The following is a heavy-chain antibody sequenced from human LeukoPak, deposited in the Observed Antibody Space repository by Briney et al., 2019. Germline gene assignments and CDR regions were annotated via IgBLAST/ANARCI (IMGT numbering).Heavy chain of an antibody. V-gene: IGHV1-24*01. D-gene: IGHD1-1*01. CDR3: AREGTTGTTGAFDI. Sequence: ASVKVSCKVSGYTLIELSMHWVRQAPGKGLEWMGGYDPEDAETIYAQNFQGRVTMTEDTSTDTAYMELSSLRSEDTAVYYCAREGTTGTTGAFDIWGQGTMVTVSS. CDR2: YDPEDAET. CDR1: GYTLIELS. J-gene: IGHJ3*02.